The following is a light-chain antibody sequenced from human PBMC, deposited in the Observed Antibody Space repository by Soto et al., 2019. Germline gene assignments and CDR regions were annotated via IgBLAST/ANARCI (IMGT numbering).Light chain of an antibody. CDR1: HSISTY. CDR2: AAS. V-gene: IGKV3-15*01. CDR3: QHYDGYPLT. J-gene: IGKJ1*01. Sequence: TQSPSPLSASVGERATLSCRASHSISTYLAWYQQKPGQAPRLLIYAASTMATGVPSRFSGSGSGTDFTLTISSLQSEDFAAYYCQHYDGYPLTFARGTKVDIK.